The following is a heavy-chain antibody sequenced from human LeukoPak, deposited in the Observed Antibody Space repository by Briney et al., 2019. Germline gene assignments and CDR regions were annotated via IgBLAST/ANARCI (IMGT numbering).Heavy chain of an antibody. CDR2: IKQDGSEK. Sequence: GGSLRLSCAASGFTFRSYWMSWVRQAPGKGLEWVANIKQDGSEKYYVDSVKGRFTISRDNAKNSLYLQMNSLRAEDTAVYYCARAAVTMIVANWFDPWGQGTLVTVSS. D-gene: IGHD3-22*01. CDR1: GFTFRSYW. V-gene: IGHV3-7*01. CDR3: ARAAVTMIVANWFDP. J-gene: IGHJ5*02.